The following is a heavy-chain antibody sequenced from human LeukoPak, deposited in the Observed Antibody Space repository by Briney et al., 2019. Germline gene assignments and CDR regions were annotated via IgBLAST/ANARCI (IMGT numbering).Heavy chain of an antibody. D-gene: IGHD3-16*02. CDR1: GYTFTSYD. Sequence: ASVKVSCKASGYTFTSYDSNWLRQATGQGLEWMGWMNPNSGNTGYAQKFQGRVTMTRNTSISTAYMELSSLRSEDTAVYYCARELSLNWFDPWGQGTLVTVSS. CDR2: MNPNSGNT. V-gene: IGHV1-8*01. CDR3: ARELSLNWFDP. J-gene: IGHJ5*02.